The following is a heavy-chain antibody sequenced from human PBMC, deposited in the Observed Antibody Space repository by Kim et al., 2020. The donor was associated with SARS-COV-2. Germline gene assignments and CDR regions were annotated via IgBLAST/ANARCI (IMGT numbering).Heavy chain of an antibody. CDR1: GFTFSNYA. Sequence: GGSLRLSCATSGFTFSNYAMAWVRQAPGKGLEWVSAISGNTVNTNYADSVEGRFTISRDNSENTLYLQMSSLRVEDTATYYCARCRIEVLGTGAFDTWAQGTVVTVSS. CDR2: ISGNTVNT. V-gene: IGHV3-23*01. D-gene: IGHD6-19*01. CDR3: ARCRIEVLGTGAFDT. J-gene: IGHJ3*02.